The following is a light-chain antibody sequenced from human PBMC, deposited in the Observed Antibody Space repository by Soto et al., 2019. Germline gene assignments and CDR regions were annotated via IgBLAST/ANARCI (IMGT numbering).Light chain of an antibody. CDR1: STDFENYNL. V-gene: IGLV2-23*01. CDR3: SSYAGSSARLV. J-gene: IGLJ2*01. Sequence: QSALTQPASVSGSPGQSITISCTRSSTDFENYNLVSWYQHCPDKAPKLIIYEGTKRPSEISDRFSGSESDTTASLIISGLQPEDAADYYCSSYAGSSARLVFGGGTKLTVL. CDR2: EGT.